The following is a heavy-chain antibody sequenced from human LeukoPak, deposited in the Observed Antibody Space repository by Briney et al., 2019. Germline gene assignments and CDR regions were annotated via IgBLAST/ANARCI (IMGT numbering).Heavy chain of an antibody. CDR2: IYYSGST. D-gene: IGHD1-26*01. V-gene: IGHV4-59*01. CDR3: ARAVGATYFDY. CDR1: GGSISSYY. J-gene: IGHJ4*02. Sequence: SETLSLTCTVSGGSISSYYWSWIRQPPGKGLEWIGYIYYSGSTNYNPSLKSRVTISVDTSKNQFSLKLSSVTAADTAVYYCARAVGATYFDYWGQGTLVTVSS.